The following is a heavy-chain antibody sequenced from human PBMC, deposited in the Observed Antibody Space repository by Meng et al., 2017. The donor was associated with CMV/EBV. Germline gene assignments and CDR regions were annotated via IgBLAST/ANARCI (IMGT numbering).Heavy chain of an antibody. J-gene: IGHJ4*02. D-gene: IGHD3-22*01. V-gene: IGHV4-4*07. CDR1: GGFFSGFF. CDR2: IYSTGGT. Sequence: QAQLQESGPGLVKPSEPLSLTCSVSGGFFSGFFWTWIRQPAGKGLEWIGRIYSTGGTNYNPSFESRVTISLDGSNNQFSLKLNSVTAADTAIYYCARERGDDSGYNFDSWGQGTLVTVSS. CDR3: ARERGDDSGYNFDS.